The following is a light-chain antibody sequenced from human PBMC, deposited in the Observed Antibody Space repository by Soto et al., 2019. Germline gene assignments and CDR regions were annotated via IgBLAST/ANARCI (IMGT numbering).Light chain of an antibody. Sequence: QSVLTQPASVSGSPGQSITISCTGTSNDIGAYNYVSWYQQHPGRAPKLIIYDVTHRPAGISSRFSASKSGNTASLTISVLQAEDEADYYCCSYTSSSTLYVFGTGTKVTV. V-gene: IGLV2-14*03. CDR3: CSYTSSSTLYV. CDR2: DVT. J-gene: IGLJ1*01. CDR1: SNDIGAYNY.